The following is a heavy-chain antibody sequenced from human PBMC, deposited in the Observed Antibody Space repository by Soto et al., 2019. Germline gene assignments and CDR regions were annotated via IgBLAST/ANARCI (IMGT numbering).Heavy chain of an antibody. CDR3: AKDILFYYYGPGYRFDY. CDR1: GFTFSSYA. V-gene: IGHV3-23*01. J-gene: IGHJ4*02. Sequence: PGGSLRLSCAASGFTFSSYAMSWVRQAPGKGLEWVSAISGSGGSTYYADSVKGRFTISRDNSKNTLYLQMNSLRAEDTAVYYCAKDILFYYYGPGYRFDYWGQGTLVTVSS. CDR2: ISGSGGST. D-gene: IGHD3-10*01.